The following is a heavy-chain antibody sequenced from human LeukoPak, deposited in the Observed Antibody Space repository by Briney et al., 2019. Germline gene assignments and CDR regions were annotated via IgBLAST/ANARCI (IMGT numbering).Heavy chain of an antibody. V-gene: IGHV3-66*01. CDR2: IESSGTT. J-gene: IGHJ4*02. CDR1: GFIVTTTY. CDR3: GRITK. Sequence: GGSLRLSCAASGFIVTTTYITWVRQAPGKGLEWVSVIESSGTTHYADSVRGRFTISRDNSKNTLFLQMNGLRPENAAVYYCGRITKWGQGTLVTVSS.